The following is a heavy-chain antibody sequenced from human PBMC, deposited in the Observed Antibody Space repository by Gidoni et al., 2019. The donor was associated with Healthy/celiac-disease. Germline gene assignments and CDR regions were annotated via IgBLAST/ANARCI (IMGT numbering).Heavy chain of an antibody. CDR3: ANLYNWNDGFGAFDI. Sequence: QVQLQESGPGLVKPSETLSLTCAVSGYSISSGYYWGWIRQPPGKGLEWIGSIYHSGSTYYNPSLKSRVTISVDTSKNQFSLKLSSVTAADTAVYYCANLYNWNDGFGAFDIWGQGTMVTVSS. V-gene: IGHV4-38-2*01. J-gene: IGHJ3*02. D-gene: IGHD1-20*01. CDR2: IYHSGST. CDR1: GYSISSGYY.